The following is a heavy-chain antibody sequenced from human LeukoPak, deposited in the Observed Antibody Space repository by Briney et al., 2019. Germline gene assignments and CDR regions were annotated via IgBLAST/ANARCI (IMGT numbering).Heavy chain of an antibody. D-gene: IGHD3-22*01. V-gene: IGHV4-59*08. CDR1: GGSISSYY. Sequence: PSETLSLTCAVSGGSISSYYWSWIRQPPGQGLEWICYIYYSGSTSYNPSLKSRVTISVDTSKNQFSLRLSSVAAADTAVYYCARLRYYYDTSAPIDYWGQGTLVTVSS. J-gene: IGHJ4*02. CDR3: ARLRYYYDTSAPIDY. CDR2: IYYSGST.